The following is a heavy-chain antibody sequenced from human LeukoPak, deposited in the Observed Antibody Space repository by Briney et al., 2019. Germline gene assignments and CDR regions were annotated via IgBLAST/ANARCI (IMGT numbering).Heavy chain of an antibody. J-gene: IGHJ4*02. V-gene: IGHV3-21*01. CDR1: GITVSSSY. CDR2: ISSSSLYI. Sequence: GGSLRLSCAASGITVSSSYMSWVRQAPGKGLEWVSSISSSSLYIYYADSVKGRFTISRDNAKNSLFLQMNSLRAEDTAVYYCAREGDGYNSPIDYWGQGTLVTVSS. D-gene: IGHD5-24*01. CDR3: AREGDGYNSPIDY.